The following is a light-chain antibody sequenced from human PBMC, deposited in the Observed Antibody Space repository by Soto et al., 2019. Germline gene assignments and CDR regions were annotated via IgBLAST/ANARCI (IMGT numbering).Light chain of an antibody. CDR2: DVS. Sequence: DIQMTQSPSSLSASVGDRVTITCQASQDISKYLNWYQQKPGKAPKILIYDVSVLEAGVPSRFSGGGSGTQFTLTISSLQAEDAATYYCQQFDNLPLTFAGGTQVEIK. V-gene: IGKV1-33*01. CDR3: QQFDNLPLT. CDR1: QDISKY. J-gene: IGKJ4*01.